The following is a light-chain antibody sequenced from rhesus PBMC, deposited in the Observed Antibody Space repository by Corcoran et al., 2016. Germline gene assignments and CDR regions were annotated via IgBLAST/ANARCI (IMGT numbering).Light chain of an antibody. J-gene: IGKJ1*01. CDR2: AAS. V-gene: IGKV1-44*01. CDR3: QQHNSHPWT. Sequence: DIQMTQSPSSLSASVGDRVTITCRASQTISSYLAWYQQQPGKVPKLLIYAASSLESGVPSRFSGSGAGTDFTLTISRLQPEDFATYYCQQHNSHPWTFGQGTKVEIK. CDR1: QTISSY.